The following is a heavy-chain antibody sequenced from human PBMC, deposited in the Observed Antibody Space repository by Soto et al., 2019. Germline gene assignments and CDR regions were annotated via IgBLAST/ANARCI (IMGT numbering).Heavy chain of an antibody. Sequence: EVQLLESGGGLVQPGGSLRLSCVASGFTSGNYAMTWVRQAPGKGLEWVSVISGSGGTTYYADSVKGRFTISRDNSKNTLYLLMDSLRAEDTALYYCAKVIYGSGSYFHYYGMDVWGQGTTVTVSS. D-gene: IGHD3-10*01. CDR3: AKVIYGSGSYFHYYGMDV. J-gene: IGHJ6*02. CDR1: GFTSGNYA. CDR2: ISGSGGTT. V-gene: IGHV3-23*01.